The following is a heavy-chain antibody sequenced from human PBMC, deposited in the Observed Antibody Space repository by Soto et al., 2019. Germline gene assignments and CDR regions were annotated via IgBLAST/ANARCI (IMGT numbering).Heavy chain of an antibody. V-gene: IGHV3-23*01. CDR2: ISGSGVNT. D-gene: IGHD3-3*01. Sequence: EVQLLDSGGGLLQPGGSLRLACAASGFIFSSYARTWVRQAPGKGREWGSTISGSGVNTDYSDSVRGRFSISRDNSRNTLYLQMDGLRVEDTAIYSCVKDHIMIFGVVDPYYMDVWGTGTTVTVSS. J-gene: IGHJ6*03. CDR1: GFIFSSYA. CDR3: VKDHIMIFGVVDPYYMDV.